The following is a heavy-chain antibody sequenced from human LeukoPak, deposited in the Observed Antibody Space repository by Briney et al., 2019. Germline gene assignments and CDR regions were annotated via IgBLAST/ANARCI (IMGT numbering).Heavy chain of an antibody. V-gene: IGHV3-9*01. D-gene: IGHD2-2*01. CDR3: AKIGVSVVRDDFDI. CDR2: ISWNSGSI. J-gene: IGHJ3*02. Sequence: PGRSLRLSCAASGFTFDDYAMPWVRQAPGKGLEWVSGISWNSGSIGYADSVKGRFTISRDNAKNSLYLQMNSLRAEDTALYYCAKIGVSVVRDDFDIWGQGTMVTVSS. CDR1: GFTFDDYA.